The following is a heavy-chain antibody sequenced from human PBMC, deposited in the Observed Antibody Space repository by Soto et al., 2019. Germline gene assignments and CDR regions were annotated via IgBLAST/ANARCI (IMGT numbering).Heavy chain of an antibody. CDR1: VFTFSSYS. CDR2: ISSSSSYI. CDR3: ARDIQGGSD. V-gene: IGHV3-21*01. Sequence: LSCAASVFTFSSYSMNLVRQAPLKGLEWVSSISSSSSYIYYADSVKGRFTISRDNAKNSLYLQMNSLRAEDTAVYYCARDIQGGSDWGQGTLVTVSS. D-gene: IGHD2-21*01. J-gene: IGHJ4*02.